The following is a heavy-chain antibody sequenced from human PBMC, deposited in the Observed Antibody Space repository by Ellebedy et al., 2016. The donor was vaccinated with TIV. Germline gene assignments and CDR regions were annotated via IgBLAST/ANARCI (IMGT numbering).Heavy chain of an antibody. CDR1: GFTFSSSW. Sequence: GESLKISCAASGFTFSSSWVHWVRQVPGKGLVWVARINGDGSNIGYADSVKGRFTISRDNAKSTLYLQMKSLRAEDTAVYYCAKRGVGWAAFDIWGPGTMVTVSS. CDR2: INGDGSNI. V-gene: IGHV3-74*01. J-gene: IGHJ3*02. D-gene: IGHD6-19*01. CDR3: AKRGVGWAAFDI.